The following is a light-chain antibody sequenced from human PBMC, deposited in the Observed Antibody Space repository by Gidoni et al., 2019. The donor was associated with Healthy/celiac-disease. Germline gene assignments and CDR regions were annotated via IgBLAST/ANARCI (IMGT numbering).Light chain of an antibody. CDR1: QSVSNSY. V-gene: IGKV3D-20*01. J-gene: IGKJ2*01. CDR2: DAS. CDR3: QQYGSSPPMYT. Sequence: ETVLTQPPATLSSSPGERATLSYGVSQSVSNSYLALYQKKPGLAPRLLIYDASSRATGIPDRICGSGSGTEFTLTISRLEPEDYAVDYCQQYGSSPPMYTFGQGTKLEIK.